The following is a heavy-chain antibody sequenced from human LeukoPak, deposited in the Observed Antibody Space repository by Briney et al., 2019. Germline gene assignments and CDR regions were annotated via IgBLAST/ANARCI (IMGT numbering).Heavy chain of an antibody. V-gene: IGHV3-74*01. CDR3: ARVSGGAFDI. Sequence: PGGSLRLSCAASGFTFSYYWMHWVRQAPTKGLVWVSRIGRDGSSTNYADSVKGRFTISRDNTKSTVYLQMNSLRAEDTAVYYCARVSGGAFDIWGQGTLVTVSS. D-gene: IGHD2-15*01. CDR2: IGRDGSST. CDR1: GFTFSYYW. J-gene: IGHJ3*02.